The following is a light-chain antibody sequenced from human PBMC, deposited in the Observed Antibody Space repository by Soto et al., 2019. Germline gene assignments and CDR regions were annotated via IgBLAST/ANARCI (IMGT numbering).Light chain of an antibody. CDR3: LQYNDWPRWT. CDR2: GAS. V-gene: IGKV3-15*01. J-gene: IGKJ1*01. CDR1: QIVSSN. Sequence: EIVLTQSPGTLSLSPGERATLSFRASQIVSSNYLAWYQQQPGQAPRLLIYGASTTATGIPARFSGSGPGTEFALTISSLQSEDFAVYYCLQYNDWPRWTFGQGTKVDIK.